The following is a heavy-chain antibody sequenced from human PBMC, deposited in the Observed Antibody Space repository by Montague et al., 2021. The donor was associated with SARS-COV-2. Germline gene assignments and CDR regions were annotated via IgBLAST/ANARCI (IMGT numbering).Heavy chain of an antibody. CDR2: IYYSGST. CDR1: GGSISSSSYY. Sequence: SETLSLTCTVSGGSISSSSYYWGWIRQPPGKGLEWIGSIYYSGSTYCNPSLKSRVTISVDTSKNQFSLKLSSVTAADTAVYYCARFPTSYCYDSKAAAATPDAFDIWGQGTMVTVSS. D-gene: IGHD3-22*01. V-gene: IGHV4-39*01. CDR3: ARFPTSYCYDSKAAAATPDAFDI. J-gene: IGHJ3*02.